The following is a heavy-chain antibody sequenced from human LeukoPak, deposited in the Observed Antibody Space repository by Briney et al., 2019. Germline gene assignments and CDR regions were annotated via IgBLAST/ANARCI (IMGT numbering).Heavy chain of an antibody. Sequence: ASVKVSCKASGYTFTSYYMHWVRQAPGQGLEWMGWINPNTGNPTYAQGFTGRFVFSLDTSVTTTYLQISGLEAEDTAVYYCARAYQRLGGLSFPDSWGQGTLVTVSS. CDR1: GYTFTSYY. V-gene: IGHV7-4-1*02. CDR3: ARAYQRLGGLSFPDS. D-gene: IGHD3-16*02. J-gene: IGHJ5*01. CDR2: INPNTGNP.